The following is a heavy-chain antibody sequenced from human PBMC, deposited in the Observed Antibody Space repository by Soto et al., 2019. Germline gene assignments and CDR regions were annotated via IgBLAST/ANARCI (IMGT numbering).Heavy chain of an antibody. CDR1: GGTFSSYA. CDR3: ARGVDGYDFDDRNYNWFDP. D-gene: IGHD3-3*01. V-gene: IGHV1-69*13. Sequence: SVKVSCKASGGTFSSYAISWVRQAPGQGLQWKGGIISIFGTANSAQTFKGRVTITADESTSTAYMELSRLGSEDTAGYYCARGVDGYDFDDRNYNWFDPWGQGTLVTVSS. J-gene: IGHJ5*02. CDR2: IISIFGTA.